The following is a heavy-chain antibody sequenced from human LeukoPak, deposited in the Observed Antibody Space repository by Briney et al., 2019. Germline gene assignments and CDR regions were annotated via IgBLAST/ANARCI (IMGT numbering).Heavy chain of an antibody. V-gene: IGHV3-30*18. CDR3: AKDGAGIWPLSSSWGIYYYYYMDV. D-gene: IGHD6-13*01. CDR1: GFTFSRYG. CDR2: ISYDGSNK. J-gene: IGHJ6*03. Sequence: GGSLRLSCAASGFTFSRYGMHWVRQAPGKELEWVAVISYDGSNKYYADSVKGRFTISRDNSKNTLYLQMNSLRAEDTAVYYCAKDGAGIWPLSSSWGIYYYYYMDVWGKGTTVTVSS.